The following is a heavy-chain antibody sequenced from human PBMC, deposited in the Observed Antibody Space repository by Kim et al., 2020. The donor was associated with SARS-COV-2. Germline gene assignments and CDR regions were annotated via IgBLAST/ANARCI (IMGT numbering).Heavy chain of an antibody. Sequence: GGSLRLSCAASGFTFNDFAMSWVRQAPGKGLEWVAMITGGGDNIEYLDSVKGRFTISRDNSRNTVYLQMNSLRAEDTALYYCAKDSLHHSGWYWLYWGQGSLVTVSS. V-gene: IGHV3-23*01. D-gene: IGHD6-13*01. CDR3: AKDSLHHSGWYWLY. J-gene: IGHJ4*02. CDR1: GFTFNDFA. CDR2: ITGGGDNI.